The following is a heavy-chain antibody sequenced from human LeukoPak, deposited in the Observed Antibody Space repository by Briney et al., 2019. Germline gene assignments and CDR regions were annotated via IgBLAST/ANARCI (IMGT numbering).Heavy chain of an antibody. CDR1: GYTFTDYH. Sequence: ASVKVSCKAPGYTFTDYHMHWVRQAPGQGLEWMGWINPNSGGTNYAQKFQGRVSMTRDTSTSTAYMELSRLRSDDTAVHYRVTVYSFGDYWGQGTLVTVSS. CDR3: VTVYSFGDY. D-gene: IGHD3-16*01. V-gene: IGHV1-2*02. J-gene: IGHJ4*02. CDR2: INPNSGGT.